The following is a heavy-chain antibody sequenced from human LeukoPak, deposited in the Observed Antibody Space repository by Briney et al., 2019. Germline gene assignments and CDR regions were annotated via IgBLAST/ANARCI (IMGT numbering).Heavy chain of an antibody. V-gene: IGHV3-7*01. D-gene: IGHD3-3*01. CDR3: ARAMGTSYGFWSGSYTVSYYYYMDV. Sequence: GGSLRLSXATSGFTFSSHSMSWVRQAPVKGLEWVANIKQDGSEKHYVDSVKGRFSISRDNTKNSLYLQMNSLRAEDTAVYYCARAMGTSYGFWSGSYTVSYYYYMDVWGKGTTVTVSS. J-gene: IGHJ6*03. CDR1: GFTFSSHS. CDR2: IKQDGSEK.